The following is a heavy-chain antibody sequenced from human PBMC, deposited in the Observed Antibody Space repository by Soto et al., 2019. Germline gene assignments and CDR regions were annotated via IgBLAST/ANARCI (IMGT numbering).Heavy chain of an antibody. V-gene: IGHV3-53*02. CDR1: GFTVSIHY. J-gene: IGHJ3*01. Sequence: EVQLVETGGGFVQPGGSLRLSCVASGFTVSIHYMTWVRQTPGKGLEWVSIIYASDSTFYADSVKGRFTISRDNSKNTVYLQLNSLRAEDTAVYYCATPVTRLIAFDLWGQGTMVTVSS. D-gene: IGHD4-17*01. CDR2: IYASDST. CDR3: ATPVTRLIAFDL.